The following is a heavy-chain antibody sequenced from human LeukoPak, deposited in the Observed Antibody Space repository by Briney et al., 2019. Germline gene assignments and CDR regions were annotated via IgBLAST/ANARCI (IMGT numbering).Heavy chain of an antibody. Sequence: GGSLRLSCAASGFTFSSYAMSWVRQAPGKGLEWVSAISGSGGSTYYADSVKGRFTISRDNSKNTLYLQMNSLRAEDTAVYYCAKGLDYDILTGYGAFDIWGQGTMVTVSS. CDR1: GFTFSSYA. CDR3: AKGLDYDILTGYGAFDI. J-gene: IGHJ3*02. V-gene: IGHV3-23*01. D-gene: IGHD3-9*01. CDR2: ISGSGGST.